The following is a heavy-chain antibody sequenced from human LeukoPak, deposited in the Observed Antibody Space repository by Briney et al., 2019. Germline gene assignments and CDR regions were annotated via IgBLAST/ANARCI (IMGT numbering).Heavy chain of an antibody. J-gene: IGHJ6*02. CDR3: ARERVDTAMAGGATVSYYYGMDV. D-gene: IGHD5-18*01. Sequence: GASVKVSCKASGYTFTSYGISWVRQAPGQGLEWMGWISAYNGNTNYAQKLQGRVTMTTDTSTSTAYMELRSLRSDDTAVYYCARERVDTAMAGGATVSYYYGMDVWGQGTTVTVSS. CDR2: ISAYNGNT. CDR1: GYTFTSYG. V-gene: IGHV1-18*01.